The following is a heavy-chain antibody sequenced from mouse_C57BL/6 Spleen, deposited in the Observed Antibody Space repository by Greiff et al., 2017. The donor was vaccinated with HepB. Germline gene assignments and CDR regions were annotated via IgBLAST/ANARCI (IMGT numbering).Heavy chain of an antibody. J-gene: IGHJ3*01. D-gene: IGHD2-2*01. CDR1: GFSLSTSGLG. Sequence: QVTLKVSGPGILQSSQTLSLTCSFSGFSLSTSGLGVSWIRQPSGKGLEWLAHIYWDDDKRSNPTLKSRLTISTDTSRNQVFLKITTVDTAATATYYCARSDYGYGAWLAYWGQGTLVTVSA. V-gene: IGHV8-12*01. CDR3: ARSDYGYGAWLAY. CDR2: IYWDDDK.